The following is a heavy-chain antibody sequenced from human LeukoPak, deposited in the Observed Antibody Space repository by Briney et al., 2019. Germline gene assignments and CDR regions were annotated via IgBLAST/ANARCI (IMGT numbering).Heavy chain of an antibody. D-gene: IGHD4-11*01. Sequence: SETLSLTRTVSGGSISSSSYYWGWIRQPPGKGLEWIGSICYRGSTYYNPSLKSRVTMSIDTSKNQFSLKLSSVTAADTAVYYCARGPSYSNYDYFDYWGQGTLVTVSS. CDR2: ICYRGST. J-gene: IGHJ4*02. CDR1: GGSISSSSYY. V-gene: IGHV4-39*07. CDR3: ARGPSYSNYDYFDY.